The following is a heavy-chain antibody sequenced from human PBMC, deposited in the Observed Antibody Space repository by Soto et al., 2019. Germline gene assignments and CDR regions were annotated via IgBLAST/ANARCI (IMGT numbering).Heavy chain of an antibody. CDR3: AKDATAVNGVWDPFDM. J-gene: IGHJ3*02. D-gene: IGHD2-8*01. CDR1: GFTFSAYA. V-gene: IGHV3-23*01. CDR2: VGGSDTDK. Sequence: EVQLLESGGGVVQPGRSLRLSCAASGFTFSAYAMSWVRQAPGKGLQWVSGVGGSDTDKHYADSVRGRFTVSRDNSKNTLYLQMNSLRADDTAVYYCAKDATAVNGVWDPFDMWGQGTEVTVSS.